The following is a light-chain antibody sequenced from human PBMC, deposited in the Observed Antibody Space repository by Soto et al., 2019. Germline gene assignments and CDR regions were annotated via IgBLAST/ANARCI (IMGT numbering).Light chain of an antibody. J-gene: IGKJ4*01. CDR1: ESVSKY. CDR2: DAS. V-gene: IGKV3-11*01. Sequence: EIVLTQSPATLSLSPGERATLSCRPSESVSKYLAWYQQKPGQAPRLLIYDASNRATGIPARVSGSGSGTDFTLIISRQEPEDFAVYYCQQRANWRLTFGGGTKVEIK. CDR3: QQRANWRLT.